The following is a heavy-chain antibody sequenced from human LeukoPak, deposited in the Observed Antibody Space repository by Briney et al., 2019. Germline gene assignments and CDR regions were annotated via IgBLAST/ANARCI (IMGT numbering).Heavy chain of an antibody. CDR2: ISANGGNR. Sequence: GGSLRLSCAASGFTFSSYSMHWVRQAPGKGLEFVSAISANGGNRYYGKSVKGRFTISRDISKNTLYLQMGSLRPEDTAVYYCARQVVRGENDYWGQGTLVTVSS. V-gene: IGHV3-64*01. D-gene: IGHD3-10*01. J-gene: IGHJ4*02. CDR1: GFTFSSYS. CDR3: ARQVVRGENDY.